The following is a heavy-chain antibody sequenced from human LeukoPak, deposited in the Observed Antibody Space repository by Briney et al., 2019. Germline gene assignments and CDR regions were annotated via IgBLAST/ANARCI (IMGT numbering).Heavy chain of an antibody. CDR2: ISAGGGAT. CDR3: AKKATTVTGNNWFDP. Sequence: GGSLRLSCAASGFAFSSYAMSWVLQARGKGLEWVSIISAGGGATYYADSVKGRFTISRDNSKNTLFLQMHSLRVEDTAVYYCAKKATTVTGNNWFDPWGQGALVTVSS. D-gene: IGHD4-11*01. CDR1: GFAFSSYA. V-gene: IGHV3-23*01. J-gene: IGHJ5*02.